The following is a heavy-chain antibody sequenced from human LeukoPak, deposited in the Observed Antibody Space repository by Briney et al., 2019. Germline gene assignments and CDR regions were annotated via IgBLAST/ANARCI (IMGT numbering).Heavy chain of an antibody. V-gene: IGHV3-66*01. CDR2: IYSDGST. J-gene: IGHJ4*02. CDR3: ARGDYGDYSFGY. Sequence: PGGSLRLSRAASGFTVSSNYMNWVRQAPGKGLEWVSVIYSDGSTYYADSVKGRFTISRDNSKNTLYLQMNSLRAEDTAVYYCARGDYGDYSFGYWGQGTLVTVSS. D-gene: IGHD4-17*01. CDR1: GFTVSSNY.